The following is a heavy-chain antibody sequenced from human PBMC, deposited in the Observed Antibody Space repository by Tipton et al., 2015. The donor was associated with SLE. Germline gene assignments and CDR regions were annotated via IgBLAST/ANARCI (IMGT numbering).Heavy chain of an antibody. D-gene: IGHD7-27*01. Sequence: QLVQSGAEVKKPGESLKISCKGSGYRFTSYWIGWVRQMPGKGLEWMGIISPDDSDTRYSPSFQGHVSFSADKSISTAYLQTNRLKASDTAMYFCARLRTPLPGESTASWFFDYWGQGTLVTVSS. V-gene: IGHV5-51*03. CDR2: ISPDDSDT. J-gene: IGHJ4*02. CDR3: ARLRTPLPGESTASWFFDY. CDR1: GYRFTSYW.